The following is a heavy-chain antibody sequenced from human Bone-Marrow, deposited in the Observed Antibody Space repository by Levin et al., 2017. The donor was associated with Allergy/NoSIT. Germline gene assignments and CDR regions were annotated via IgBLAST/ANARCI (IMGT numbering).Heavy chain of an antibody. D-gene: IGHD1-26*01. Sequence: SCVASGFTFSNYDMHWFRQVTGKGLEWVSEIGTVGDTFYPGSAKGRFTISRENAKNSLYLQMNSLTVGDTAVYYCARAKPRTGRYPNNAFDIWGQGTVVTVSS. V-gene: IGHV3-13*01. J-gene: IGHJ3*02. CDR1: GFTFSNYD. CDR3: ARAKPRTGRYPNNAFDI. CDR2: IGTVGDT.